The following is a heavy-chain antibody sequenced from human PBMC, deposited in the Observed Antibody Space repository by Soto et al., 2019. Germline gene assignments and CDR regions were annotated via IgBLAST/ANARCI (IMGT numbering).Heavy chain of an antibody. J-gene: IGHJ4*02. V-gene: IGHV3-9*01. CDR1: GFTFDDYA. CDR3: AKSDSSGYYYFHFDY. D-gene: IGHD3-22*01. CDR2: ISWNSGSI. Sequence: GGSLRLSCAASGFTFDDYAMHWVRQAPGKGLEWVSGISWNSGSIGYADSVKGRFTISRDNAKNSLYLQMNSLRAEDTALYYCAKSDSSGYYYFHFDYWGKGTLVTV.